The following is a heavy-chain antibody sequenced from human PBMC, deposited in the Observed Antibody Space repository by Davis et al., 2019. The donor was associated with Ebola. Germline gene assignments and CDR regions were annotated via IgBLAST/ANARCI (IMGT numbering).Heavy chain of an antibody. J-gene: IGHJ4*02. CDR1: GGTFSSYA. CDR2: IIPIFGTA. Sequence: SVKVSCKASGGTFSSYAISWVRQAPGQGLEWMGGIIPIFGTANYAQKFQGRVTITADESTSTAYMELSSLRSEDTAVYYCARLHSDIVGAKMGDYWGQGTLVTVSS. D-gene: IGHD1-26*01. V-gene: IGHV1-69*13. CDR3: ARLHSDIVGAKMGDY.